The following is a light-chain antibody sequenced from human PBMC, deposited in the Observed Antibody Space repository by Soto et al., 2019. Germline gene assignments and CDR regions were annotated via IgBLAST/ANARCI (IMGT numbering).Light chain of an antibody. CDR1: QSVDSSY. Sequence: ENVLTQSPGTLSLSPGERATLSCRASQSVDSSYLAWYQQKPGQAPRLLIYGTSTRATGIPDRFSGSGSGTDFTLTINRLEPKVFAVYYCQQYGTSLYPFGQGTKLEIK. CDR3: QQYGTSLYP. J-gene: IGKJ2*01. CDR2: GTS. V-gene: IGKV3-20*01.